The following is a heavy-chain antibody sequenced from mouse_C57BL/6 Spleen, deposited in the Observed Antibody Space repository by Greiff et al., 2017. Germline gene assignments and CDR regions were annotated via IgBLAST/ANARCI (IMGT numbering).Heavy chain of an antibody. Sequence: VQLQQSGPGLVQPSQSLSITCTVSGFSLTSYGVHWVRQSPGKGLEWLGVIWSGGSTDYNAAFISRLSISKDNSKSQVFFKMNSLQADDTAIYYCARMRDYGGFAYWGQGTLVTVSA. V-gene: IGHV2-2*01. CDR1: GFSLTSYG. J-gene: IGHJ3*01. CDR2: IWSGGST. D-gene: IGHD2-4*01. CDR3: ARMRDYGGFAY.